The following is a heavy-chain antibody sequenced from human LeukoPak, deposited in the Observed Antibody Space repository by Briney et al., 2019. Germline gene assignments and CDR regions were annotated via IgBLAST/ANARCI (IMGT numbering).Heavy chain of an antibody. D-gene: IGHD6-6*01. J-gene: IGHJ4*02. Sequence: PGGSLRLSCAASGFIFSRYAMSWVRQAPGKGLEWVSAIRGDGGSTYSAYSVKGRFTISRDDSKNTLYLQMNSLTAEDTAVYYCAKGSAVGRPYYFDSWGQGTLVTVSS. CDR2: IRGDGGST. V-gene: IGHV3-23*01. CDR1: GFIFSRYA. CDR3: AKGSAVGRPYYFDS.